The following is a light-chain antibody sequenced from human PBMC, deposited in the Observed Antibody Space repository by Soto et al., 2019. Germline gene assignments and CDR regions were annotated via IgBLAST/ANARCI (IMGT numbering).Light chain of an antibody. CDR3: SSYTRSSTLI. CDR1: SSDIGGYNY. V-gene: IGLV2-14*01. CDR2: DVS. Sequence: QSVLTQPASVSGSPGQSITISCTGSSSDIGGYNYVSWYQQYPDKAPKLMIYDVSNRPSGVSNRFSGSKSGNTASLTISGLQAEDEADYYCSSYTRSSTLIFGGGTKLTVL. J-gene: IGLJ2*01.